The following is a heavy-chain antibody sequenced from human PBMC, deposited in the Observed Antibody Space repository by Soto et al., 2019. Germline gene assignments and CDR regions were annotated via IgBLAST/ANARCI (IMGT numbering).Heavy chain of an antibody. J-gene: IGHJ6*02. Sequence: ASVKVSCKASGYTFTSYAMHWVRQAPGQRLEWMGWINAGNGNTKYSQKFQGRVTITRDTSASTAYMELSSLRSEDTAVYYYARRLATVTTRDYYYGMDVWGQGTTVTVSS. CDR2: INAGNGNT. V-gene: IGHV1-3*01. CDR1: GYTFTSYA. D-gene: IGHD4-17*01. CDR3: ARRLATVTTRDYYYGMDV.